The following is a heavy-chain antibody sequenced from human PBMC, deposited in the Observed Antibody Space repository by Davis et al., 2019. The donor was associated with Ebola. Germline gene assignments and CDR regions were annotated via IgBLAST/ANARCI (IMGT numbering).Heavy chain of an antibody. CDR2: INPSGGST. Sequence: VSVKVSCKASGYTFTGYYMYWVRQAPGQGLEWMGIINPSGGSTSYAQKFQGRVTMTRETSTSTVYMELSSLGSEDTAVYYCARDRNSWSYTVAGYWGQGTLVTVSS. CDR1: GYTFTGYY. J-gene: IGHJ4*02. CDR3: ARDRNSWSYTVAGY. D-gene: IGHD1-26*01. V-gene: IGHV1-46*01.